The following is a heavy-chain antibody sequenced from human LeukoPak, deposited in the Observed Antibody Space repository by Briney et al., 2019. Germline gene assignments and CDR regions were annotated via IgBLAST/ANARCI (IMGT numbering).Heavy chain of an antibody. D-gene: IGHD3-22*01. CDR2: IKSKTDGGTT. Sequence: GGSLRLSCAASGFTFSSYSMSWVRQAPGKGLEWVGRIKSKTDGGTTDYAAPVKGRFTISRDDSKNTLYLQMNSLKTEDTAVYYCTTRVLKDDSSGIIPVAFDIWGQGTMVTVSS. CDR1: GFTFSSYS. V-gene: IGHV3-15*01. CDR3: TTRVLKDDSSGIIPVAFDI. J-gene: IGHJ3*02.